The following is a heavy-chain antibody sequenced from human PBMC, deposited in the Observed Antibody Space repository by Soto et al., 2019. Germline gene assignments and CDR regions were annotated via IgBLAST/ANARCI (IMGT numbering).Heavy chain of an antibody. V-gene: IGHV4-31*03. CDR2: IHFSGET. J-gene: IGHJ4*02. D-gene: IGHD2-21*01. CDR1: GASIGRGGYY. CDR3: ARDPGGDLDY. Sequence: QVQLQESGPGLMKPSQTLSLTCTVSGASIGRGGYYWTWIRQHPGKALEWMGHIHFSGETNYNPSLMGRLTMSIDTSTNQFSLILAAVTAADTAVYYCARDPGGDLDYWGQGTLVTVSS.